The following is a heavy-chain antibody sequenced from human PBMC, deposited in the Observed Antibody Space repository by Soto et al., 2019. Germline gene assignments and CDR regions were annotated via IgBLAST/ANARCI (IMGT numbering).Heavy chain of an antibody. V-gene: IGHV4-30-4*01. J-gene: IGHJ4*02. Sequence: SATRALTCTVSGGSISDYYWSWIRPPPGKGLEWIGYIYYSGSTYYNPSLKSRVTISVDTSKNQFSLKLSSVTAADTAVYYCARLYDYVWGSYRDDYWGQGTLVTVSS. D-gene: IGHD3-16*02. CDR1: GGSISDYY. CDR3: ARLYDYVWGSYRDDY. CDR2: IYYSGST.